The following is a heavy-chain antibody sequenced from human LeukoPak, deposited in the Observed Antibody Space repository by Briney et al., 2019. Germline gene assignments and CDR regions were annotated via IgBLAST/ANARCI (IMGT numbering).Heavy chain of an antibody. CDR2: IYYSGST. CDR1: GGSISSGGYY. CDR3: ARRRYYDYVWGSYRYTREYTSFDY. J-gene: IGHJ4*02. D-gene: IGHD3-16*02. Sequence: SETLSLTCTVSGGSISSGGYYWSWIRQHPGKGLEWIGYIYYSGSTYYNPSLKSRVTISVDTSKNQFSLKLSSVTAADTAVYYCARRRYYDYVWGSYRYTREYTSFDYWGQGTLVTVSS. V-gene: IGHV4-31*03.